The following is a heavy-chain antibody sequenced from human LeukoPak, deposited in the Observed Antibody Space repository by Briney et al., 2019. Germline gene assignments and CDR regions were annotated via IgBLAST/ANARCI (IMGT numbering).Heavy chain of an antibody. CDR3: AREEYYDFWSGFDY. D-gene: IGHD3-3*01. CDR2: ISYDGSNK. J-gene: IGHJ4*02. V-gene: IGHV3-30-3*01. Sequence: GGSLRLSCAASGFTFSSYAMHWVRQAPGKGLEWVAVISYDGSNKYYADSAKGRFTISRDNSKNTLYLQMNSLRAEDTAVYYCAREEYYDFWSGFDYWGQGTLVTVSS. CDR1: GFTFSSYA.